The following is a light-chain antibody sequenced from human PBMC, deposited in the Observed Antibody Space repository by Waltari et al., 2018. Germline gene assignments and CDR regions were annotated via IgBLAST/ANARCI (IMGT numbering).Light chain of an antibody. V-gene: IGKV4-1*01. CDR3: QQYYSTPIT. Sequence: DIVMTQSPDSLAVSLGERATINCKSSQSVLYSSNNKNYLAWYQQKPGQPPHLLIYWASTRDSGVPDRFSGSGSGTDFTLTISSLQAEDVAVYYCQQYYSTPITFGQGTRLEIK. CDR2: WAS. J-gene: IGKJ5*01. CDR1: QSVLYSSNNKNY.